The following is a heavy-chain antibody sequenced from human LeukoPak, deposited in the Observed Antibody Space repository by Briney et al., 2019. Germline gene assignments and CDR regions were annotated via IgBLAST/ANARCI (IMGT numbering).Heavy chain of an antibody. V-gene: IGHV1-8*01. CDR2: MNPNSGNT. CDR3: ALPVRGVILYGMDV. J-gene: IGHJ6*02. D-gene: IGHD3-10*01. CDR1: GYTFTSYD. Sequence: ASVKVSCKASGYTFTSYDINWVRQATGQGLEWMGWMNPNSGNTGYAQKFQGRVTITRNTSISTAYMELSSLRAEDTAVYYCALPVRGVILYGMDVWGQGTTVTVSS.